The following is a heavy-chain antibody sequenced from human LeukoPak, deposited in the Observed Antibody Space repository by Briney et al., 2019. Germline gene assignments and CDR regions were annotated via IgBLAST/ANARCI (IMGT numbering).Heavy chain of an antibody. CDR1: GYTFTSYG. J-gene: IGHJ4*02. Sequence: GASVKVSCKASGYTFTSYGIHWVRQAPGQRLEWMGWINTGNGNTEYSQKFQGRVTITRDTSASTAYMELSSLRSEDTAVYYCATIPYGSGSYYPDYWGQGTLVTVSS. D-gene: IGHD3-10*01. V-gene: IGHV1-3*04. CDR3: ATIPYGSGSYYPDY. CDR2: INTGNGNT.